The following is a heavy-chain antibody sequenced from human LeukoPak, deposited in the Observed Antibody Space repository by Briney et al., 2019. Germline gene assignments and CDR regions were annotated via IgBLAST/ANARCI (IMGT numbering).Heavy chain of an antibody. CDR3: GAERYSDSCCWFDP. CDR1: GFTFSTSA. D-gene: IGHD1-26*01. J-gene: IGHJ5*02. Sequence: SVKVSCKASGFTFSTSAVQWVRQARGQRLEWIGWIVVGSGDTKYAQELQGGLTITTDMSTNTAYMELSSLRSEDTAVYYCGAERYSDSCCWFDPWGQGTLVTVSS. V-gene: IGHV1-58*01. CDR2: IVVGSGDT.